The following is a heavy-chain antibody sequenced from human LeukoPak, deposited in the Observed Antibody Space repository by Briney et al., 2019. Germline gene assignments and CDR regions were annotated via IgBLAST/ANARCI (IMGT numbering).Heavy chain of an antibody. CDR2: INHSGST. J-gene: IGHJ4*02. D-gene: IGHD3-22*01. CDR3: ARSRYYDSSGLSPVDY. Sequence: SETLSLTCAVYGGSFSGYYWSWIRQPPGKGLEWIGEINHSGSTNYNPSLKSRVTISVDTSKNQFSLKLSSVTAADTAVYYCARSRYYDSSGLSPVDYWGQGTQVTVSS. CDR1: GGSFSGYY. V-gene: IGHV4-34*01.